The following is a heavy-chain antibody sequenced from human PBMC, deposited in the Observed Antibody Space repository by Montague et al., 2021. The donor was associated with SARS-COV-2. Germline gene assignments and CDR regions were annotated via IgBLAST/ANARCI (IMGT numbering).Heavy chain of an antibody. V-gene: IGHV3-23*01. CDR1: GFTFSSYT. J-gene: IGHJ4*02. CDR3: RVGNYSASISDY. D-gene: IGHD3-22*01. Sequence: SLRFSCAASGFTFSSYTMSWVRQAPGKGLEWVSAVSGSGGSTYYADSVKGRFTISRDNSKNTLYLQMNSLRAEDTAVYYCRVGNYSASISDYWGQGTLVTVSS. CDR2: VSGSGGST.